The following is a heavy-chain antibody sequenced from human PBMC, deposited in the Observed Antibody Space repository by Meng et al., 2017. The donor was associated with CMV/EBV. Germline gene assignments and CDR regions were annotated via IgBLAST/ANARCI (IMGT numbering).Heavy chain of an antibody. CDR1: GFTFSIYS. CDR2: ISSSSSYI. CDR3: ARDRRGYCSSTSCYYHYYYGMDV. Sequence: GGSLRLSCAASGFTFSIYSMNCVRQAPGKGLEWVSSISSSSSYIYYADSVKGRFTISRDNAKNSLYLQMNSLRAEDTAVYYCARDRRGYCSSTSCYYHYYYGMDVWGQGTTVTVSS. J-gene: IGHJ6*02. V-gene: IGHV3-21*01. D-gene: IGHD2-2*01.